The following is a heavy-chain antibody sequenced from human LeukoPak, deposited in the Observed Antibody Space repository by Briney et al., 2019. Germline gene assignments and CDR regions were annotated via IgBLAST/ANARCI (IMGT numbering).Heavy chain of an antibody. Sequence: GGSLRLSCAASGFTFSSYGMHWVRQAPGKGLEGVAIISHDGNNKYYADSVKGRFTISRDNSKNTLYLQMNILRADDTALYYCAKIGAAGIAVVLVDHWGQGTLVTVSS. V-gene: IGHV3-30*18. CDR2: ISHDGNNK. D-gene: IGHD6-19*01. J-gene: IGHJ4*02. CDR3: AKIGAAGIAVVLVDH. CDR1: GFTFSSYG.